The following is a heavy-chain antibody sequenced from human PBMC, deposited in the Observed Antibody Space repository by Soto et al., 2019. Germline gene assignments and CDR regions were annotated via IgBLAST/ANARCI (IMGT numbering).Heavy chain of an antibody. D-gene: IGHD3-22*01. V-gene: IGHV1-18*01. J-gene: IGHJ3*02. CDR2: ISAYNGNT. CDR3: ARDLRPVVVNPDAFDI. CDR1: GYTFTSYG. Sequence: QVPLVQSGAEVKKPGASVKVSCKASGYTFTSYGISWVRQAPGQGLEWMGWISAYNGNTNYAQKLQGRVTMTTDTSTSTAYMELRSLRSDDTAVYYCARDLRPVVVNPDAFDIWGQGTMVTVSS.